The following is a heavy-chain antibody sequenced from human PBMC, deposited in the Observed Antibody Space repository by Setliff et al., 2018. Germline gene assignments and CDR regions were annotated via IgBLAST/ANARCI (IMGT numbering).Heavy chain of an antibody. Sequence: SETLSLTCAVYGGSFSTYYWGWIRQSPGKRLEWVGYIYYSGSTNYNPSLKSRVTISIDTSKNQFSLRLSSVTAADTAVYYCARDLTGWGWFDPWGQGTLVTVSS. V-gene: IGHV4-59*01. D-gene: IGHD3-9*01. CDR2: IYYSGST. CDR1: GGSFSTYY. J-gene: IGHJ5*02. CDR3: ARDLTGWGWFDP.